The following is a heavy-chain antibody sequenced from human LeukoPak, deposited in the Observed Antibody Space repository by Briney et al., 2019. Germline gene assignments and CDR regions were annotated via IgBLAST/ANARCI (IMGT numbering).Heavy chain of an antibody. CDR3: ARGKISYSSGWYYYFDY. D-gene: IGHD6-19*01. Sequence: SVKVSCKASGGTFSSYAISWVRQAPGQGLEWMGGIIPIFGTANYAQKFQGRVTITADKSTSTAYMELSSLRSEDTAVYYCARGKISYSSGWYYYFDYWGHGTLVTVSS. CDR2: IIPIFGTA. J-gene: IGHJ4*01. CDR1: GGTFSSYA. V-gene: IGHV1-69*06.